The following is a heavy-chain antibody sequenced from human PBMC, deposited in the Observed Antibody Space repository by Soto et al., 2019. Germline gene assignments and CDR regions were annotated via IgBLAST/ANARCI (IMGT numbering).Heavy chain of an antibody. J-gene: IGHJ4*02. Sequence: QITLKESGPTLVKPTQTLTLTCTFSGFSLSTSGVGVGWIRQPPGKALEWLALIYWDDDKRYSPSLKSRLTLTNDTSKNPAVLTITNTDPVETATYYCAHRRQGAARSYFDYWGQGTLVTVSS. CDR1: GFSLSTSGVG. CDR3: AHRRQGAARSYFDY. V-gene: IGHV2-5*02. CDR2: IYWDDDK. D-gene: IGHD6-6*01.